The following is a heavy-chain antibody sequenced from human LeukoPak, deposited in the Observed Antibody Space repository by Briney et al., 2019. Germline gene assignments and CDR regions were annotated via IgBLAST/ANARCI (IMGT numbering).Heavy chain of an antibody. J-gene: IGHJ6*02. CDR1: GGSFSGYY. Sequence: SETLSLTCAVYGGSFSGYYWSWIRQPPGKGLEWIGEINHSGSTNYNPSLKSRVTISVDTSKNRFSLKLSSVTAADTAVYYCARLTSSGWYFRHGMDVWGQGTTVTVS. CDR2: INHSGST. D-gene: IGHD6-19*01. CDR3: ARLTSSGWYFRHGMDV. V-gene: IGHV4-34*01.